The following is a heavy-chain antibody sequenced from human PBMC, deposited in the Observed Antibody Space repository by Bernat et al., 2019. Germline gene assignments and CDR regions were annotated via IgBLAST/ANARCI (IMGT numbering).Heavy chain of an antibody. Sequence: QVQLQESGPGLVKPSETLSLSCVVSGFSITSGYSWGWVRQPPGKGLEWIASFYLSESTYYNAALKSRVTISVDKSKNLFSLKMDSGTAADTAIYYCARMKPLGRTVDYFQYWGQGTLVTVSS. D-gene: IGHD4-11*01. CDR3: ARMKPLGRTVDYFQY. J-gene: IGHJ4*02. CDR2: FYLSEST. V-gene: IGHV4-38-2*01. CDR1: GFSITSGYS.